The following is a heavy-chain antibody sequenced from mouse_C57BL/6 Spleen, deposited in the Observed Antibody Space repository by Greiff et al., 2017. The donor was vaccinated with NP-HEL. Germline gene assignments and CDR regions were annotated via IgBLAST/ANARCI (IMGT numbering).Heavy chain of an antibody. D-gene: IGHD1-1*02. Sequence: EVQLQQSGPELVKPGASVKIPCKASGYTFTDYNMDWVKQSHGKSLEWIGDINPNNGGTSYNQKFKGKATLTVDKSSSTAYMELRSLTSEDTAVYYCARSRGDYYTGFAYWGQGTLVTVSA. J-gene: IGHJ3*01. CDR3: ARSRGDYYTGFAY. CDR1: GYTFTDYN. CDR2: INPNNGGT. V-gene: IGHV1-18*01.